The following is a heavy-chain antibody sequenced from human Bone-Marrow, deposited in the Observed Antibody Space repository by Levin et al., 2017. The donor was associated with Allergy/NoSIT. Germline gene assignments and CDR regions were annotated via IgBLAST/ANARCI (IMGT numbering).Heavy chain of an antibody. D-gene: IGHD6-13*01. CDR3: ARSPDGGIAALYYYYMDG. CDR1: GGTFSSYA. V-gene: IGHV1-69*13. J-gene: IGHJ6*03. CDR2: IIPIFGTA. Sequence: EASVKVSCKASGGTFSSYAISWVRQAPGQGLEWMGGIIPIFGTANYAQKFQGRVTITADESTSTAYMELSSLRSEDTAVYYCARSPDGGIAALYYYYMDGWGKGTTVTVSS.